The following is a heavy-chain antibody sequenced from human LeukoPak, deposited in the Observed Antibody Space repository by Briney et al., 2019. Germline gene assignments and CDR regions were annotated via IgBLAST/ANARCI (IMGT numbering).Heavy chain of an antibody. CDR2: IYPGDSDT. D-gene: IGHD1-26*01. V-gene: IGHV5-51*01. J-gene: IGHJ4*02. Sequence: GESLQISCKGSGYSFTSYWIGWVRQLPGKGLEWMGIIYPGDSDTRYSPSFQGQVTISADKSISTAYLQWSSLKASDTAMYYCARTQEPSGSYFAEYWGQGTLVTVSS. CDR1: GYSFTSYW. CDR3: ARTQEPSGSYFAEY.